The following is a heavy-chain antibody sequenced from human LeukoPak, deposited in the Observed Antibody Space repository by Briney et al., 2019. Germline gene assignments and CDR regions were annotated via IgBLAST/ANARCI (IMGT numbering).Heavy chain of an antibody. D-gene: IGHD6-19*01. V-gene: IGHV3-7*01. J-gene: IGHJ4*02. CDR1: GFTFSSYW. CDR3: ARWSSSGWYVY. CDR2: IKQDGSEK. Sequence: GGSLRLSCAASGFTFSSYWMSWVRQAPGKGLEWVANIKQDGSEKYYVDSVKGRFTISRDNAKNSLYLQMNSPRAEDTAVYYCARWSSSGWYVYWGQGTLVTVSS.